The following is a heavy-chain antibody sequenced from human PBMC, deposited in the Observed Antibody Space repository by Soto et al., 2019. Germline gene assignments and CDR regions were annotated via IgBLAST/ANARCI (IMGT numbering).Heavy chain of an antibody. CDR2: VYYRGST. J-gene: IGHJ4*02. V-gene: IGHV4-59*12. CDR3: ARGAGYSSSWYYFDY. Sequence: ASETLSLTCTVSGGSISPYYWNWIRQPPGKGLEWIGYVYYRGSTNYNPSLKSRVTISVDTSKNQFSLKLSSVTAADTAVYYCARGAGYSSSWYYFDYWGQGTLVTVSS. D-gene: IGHD6-13*01. CDR1: GGSISPYY.